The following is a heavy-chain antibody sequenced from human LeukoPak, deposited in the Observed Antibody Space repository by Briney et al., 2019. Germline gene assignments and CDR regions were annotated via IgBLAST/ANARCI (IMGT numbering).Heavy chain of an antibody. J-gene: IGHJ4*02. Sequence: ASVKVSCKASGGTFSSYAISWVRQAPGQGLEWMGGIIPIFGTANYAQKFQGRVTITADESTSTAYMELSSLRSEDTAVYYCARVWYYGSGSRLPYDYWGQGTLVTVSS. CDR1: GGTFSSYA. CDR2: IIPIFGTA. D-gene: IGHD3-10*01. V-gene: IGHV1-69*13. CDR3: ARVWYYGSGSRLPYDY.